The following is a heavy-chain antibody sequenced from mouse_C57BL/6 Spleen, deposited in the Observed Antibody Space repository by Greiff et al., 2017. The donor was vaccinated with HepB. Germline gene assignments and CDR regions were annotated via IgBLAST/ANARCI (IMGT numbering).Heavy chain of an antibody. J-gene: IGHJ4*01. D-gene: IGHD1-1*01. V-gene: IGHV1-15*01. CDR2: IDPETGGT. CDR3: TRPIITTVMDY. Sequence: VQLQQSGAELVRPGASVTLSCKASGYTFTDYEMHWVKQTPVHGLEWIGAIDPETGGTAYNQKFKGKAILTADKSSSTAYMELRSLTSEDSAVCYCTRPIITTVMDYWGQGTSVTVSS. CDR1: GYTFTDYE.